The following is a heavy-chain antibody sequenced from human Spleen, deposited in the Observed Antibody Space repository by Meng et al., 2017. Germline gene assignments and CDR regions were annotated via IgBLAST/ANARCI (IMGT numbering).Heavy chain of an antibody. D-gene: IGHD5-12*01. Sequence: GQVAGSGGGLGKPGWSLSLSCEGFGFTFSNAYMTWVRKVPGKRLEWVGRIKSKPDGETIDYAAPVKGRFTISRDDSKNTVYLQMNSLKSEDTAVYYCSGHIDYWGQGTLVTVSS. CDR1: GFTFSNAY. CDR3: SGHIDY. CDR2: IKSKPDGETI. V-gene: IGHV3-15*01. J-gene: IGHJ4*02.